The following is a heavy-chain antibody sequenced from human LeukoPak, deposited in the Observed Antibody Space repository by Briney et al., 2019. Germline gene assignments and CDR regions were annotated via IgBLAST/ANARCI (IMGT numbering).Heavy chain of an antibody. CDR1: GFTFSGST. D-gene: IGHD2-2*01. J-gene: IGHJ5*01. Sequence: GGSLRLSCATSGFTFSGSTIQWVRQASGKELEWLGHIKTRSNNYATVYPASLQGRFTISRDDSRDTAFLQMNSLKTDDTAVYYCTRLGGGSPNIIVVPGTSKLKWFDPWGQGTLVTVSS. CDR3: TRLGGGSPNIIVVPGTSKLKWFDP. CDR2: IKTRSNNYAT. V-gene: IGHV3-73*01.